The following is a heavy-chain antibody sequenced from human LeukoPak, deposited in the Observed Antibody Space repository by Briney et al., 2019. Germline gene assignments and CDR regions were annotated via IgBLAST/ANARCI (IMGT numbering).Heavy chain of an antibody. D-gene: IGHD3-3*01. CDR2: IIPIFGTA. CDR3: ARSLFRFLESSYRSYYYYYMDV. V-gene: IGHV1-69*06. CDR1: GGTFSSYA. Sequence: GASVNVSCTASGGTFSSYAISWVRQAPGRGLEWMGGIIPIFGTAIYAQKFQGRVTLTADKSTSTAYMELSSLRSEDPAVYFCARSLFRFLESSYRSYYYYYMDVWGKGTTVTVSS. J-gene: IGHJ6*03.